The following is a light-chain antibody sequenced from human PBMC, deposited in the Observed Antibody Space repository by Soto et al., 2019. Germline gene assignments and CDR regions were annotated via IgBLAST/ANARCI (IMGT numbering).Light chain of an antibody. V-gene: IGLV1-40*01. CDR3: SSYRGSSTYV. CDR1: SSNIGAGYH. J-gene: IGLJ1*01. CDR2: GDS. Sequence: QSALTQPPSVSGAPGQRVTISCTGSSSNIGAGYHVHWYQQLPGAAPKLLIFGDSNRPSGVPDRFSGSKSGTSASLAITGLQADDEADYYCSSYRGSSTYVFGSGTKVTVL.